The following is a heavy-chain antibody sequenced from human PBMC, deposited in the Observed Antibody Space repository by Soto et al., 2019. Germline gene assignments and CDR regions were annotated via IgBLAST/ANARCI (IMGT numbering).Heavy chain of an antibody. CDR3: AMVDVYVTPSPQDV. CDR2: INAYNGNT. CDR1: GYTLTELS. Sequence: GASVKVSCNVSGYTLTELSMHWARQAPGQGLEWMGWINAYNGNTNYAQNLQGRLTLTTDTSTTTAYMELRSLRSNDTAIYYCAMVDVYVTPSPQDVWGQGTTVTVSS. D-gene: IGHD3-16*01. V-gene: IGHV1-18*01. J-gene: IGHJ6*02.